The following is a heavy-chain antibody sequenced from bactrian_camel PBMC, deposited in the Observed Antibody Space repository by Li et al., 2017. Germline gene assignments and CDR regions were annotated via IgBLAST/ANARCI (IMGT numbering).Heavy chain of an antibody. CDR2: IDSDGKT. V-gene: IGHV3S26*01. CDR1: LGDYW. J-gene: IGHJ4*01. D-gene: IGHD1*01. CDR3: AADSRWVCCSASWSEYHY. Sequence: HVQLVESGGGLVQPGGSLRLSCAGTLGDYWMYWVRQAPGKGREGVAGIDSDGKTSYADSVKDRFSISKESDKKTLYLHLNALKPDDTAMYYCAADSRWVCCSASWSEYHYWGQGTQVTVS.